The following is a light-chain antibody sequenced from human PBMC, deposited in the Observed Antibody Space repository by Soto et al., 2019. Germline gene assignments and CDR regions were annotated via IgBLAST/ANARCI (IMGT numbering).Light chain of an antibody. V-gene: IGKV1-27*01. CDR1: QGISNY. CDR3: QKYNSAPRT. J-gene: IGKJ1*01. Sequence: DIQMTQSPSSLSASVGDRVTITCRASQGISNYLAWYQQKPGKVPKLLIYAASTLQSGVPSRFSGSGSGTDFHLNISSLQPEDVATYYCQKYNSAPRTFGQGTKVEIK. CDR2: AAS.